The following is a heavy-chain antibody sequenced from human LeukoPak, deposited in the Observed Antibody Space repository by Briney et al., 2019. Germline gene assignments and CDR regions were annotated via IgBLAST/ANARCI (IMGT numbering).Heavy chain of an antibody. J-gene: IGHJ4*02. D-gene: IGHD4-23*01. Sequence: GGSLRLSCAASGFTFSSYWMSWVRQAPGKGLEWVANIKQAGSEKYYVDSVKGRFTISRDNAKNSLYLQMNSLGAEDTAVYYCAKSGNNRFDYWGQGTLVTVSS. V-gene: IGHV3-7*01. CDR3: AKSGNNRFDY. CDR1: GFTFSSYW. CDR2: IKQAGSEK.